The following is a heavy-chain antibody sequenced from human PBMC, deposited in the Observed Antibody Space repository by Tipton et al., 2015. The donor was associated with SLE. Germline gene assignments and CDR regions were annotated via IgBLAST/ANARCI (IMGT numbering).Heavy chain of an antibody. Sequence: TLSLTCTVSGGSISSYYWSWLRQPPGKGLEWIGYIHYTGSTKYNPSLESRVTISLDMSENQFSLSLSSVTAADTAVYYCARGRNSGTSYYMDVWGKGTTVTVSS. CDR2: IHYTGST. CDR3: ARGRNSGTSYYMDV. D-gene: IGHD1-26*01. V-gene: IGHV4-59*01. CDR1: GGSISSYY. J-gene: IGHJ6*03.